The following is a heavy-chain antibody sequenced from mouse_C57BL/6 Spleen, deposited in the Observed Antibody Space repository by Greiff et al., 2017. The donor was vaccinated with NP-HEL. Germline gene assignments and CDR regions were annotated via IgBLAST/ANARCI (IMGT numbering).Heavy chain of an antibody. J-gene: IGHJ2*01. V-gene: IGHV1-26*01. CDR3: AGTYDYFDY. Sequence: EVQLQQSGPELVKPGASVKISCKASGYTFTDYYMNWVKQSHGKSLEWIGDINPNNGGTSYNQKFKGKATLTVDKSSSTAYMELRSLTSEDSAVYYCAGTYDYFDYWGQGTTLTVSS. CDR1: GYTFTDYY. D-gene: IGHD4-1*01. CDR2: INPNNGGT.